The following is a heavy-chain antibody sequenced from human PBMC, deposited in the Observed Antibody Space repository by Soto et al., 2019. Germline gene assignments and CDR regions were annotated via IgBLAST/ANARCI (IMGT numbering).Heavy chain of an antibody. CDR1: GFTFSSYA. V-gene: IGHV3-23*01. Sequence: EVQLLESGGGLVQPGGSLRLSCAASGFTFSSYAMSWVRQAPGKGLEWVSAISGSGGSTYYADSVKGRFTISRDNSKNTLYLQMTSLRAEDTAVYYCAKGDTVTTLKDYWGQGTLVTVSS. CDR2: ISGSGGST. D-gene: IGHD4-17*01. J-gene: IGHJ4*02. CDR3: AKGDTVTTLKDY.